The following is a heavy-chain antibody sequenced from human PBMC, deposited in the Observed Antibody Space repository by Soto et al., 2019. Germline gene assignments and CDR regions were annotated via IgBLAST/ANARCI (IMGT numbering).Heavy chain of an antibody. D-gene: IGHD2-2*01. CDR1: GVSISSSDW. J-gene: IGHJ4*02. V-gene: IGHV4-4*02. CDR2: IYHSGST. Sequence: PSETVSLTCAVSGVSISSSDWWRWVRQPPGKGLEWIGEIYHSGSTNYNPSLKRRVTISVDTSKNQFSLKVNSVTAADTAVYYCARGRLVPAVNFDYWGLGTLVTVSS. CDR3: ARGRLVPAVNFDY.